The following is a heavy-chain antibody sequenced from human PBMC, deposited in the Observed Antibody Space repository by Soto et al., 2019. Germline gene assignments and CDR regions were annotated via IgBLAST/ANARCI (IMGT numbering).Heavy chain of an antibody. Sequence: QVQLQESGPGLVKPSGTLSLTCSVSGDSINNKNWWTWLRQPPGKRLEWIGDIYHTGRSSYNPSLTSRVTMSVDKSKNQFSLKLTSVTAADTAVYYCARVEVPESSSWHPCDPWAQGTLVTVSS. CDR2: IYHTGRS. CDR3: ARVEVPESSSWHPCDP. CDR1: GDSINNKNW. J-gene: IGHJ5*02. V-gene: IGHV4-4*02. D-gene: IGHD6-13*01.